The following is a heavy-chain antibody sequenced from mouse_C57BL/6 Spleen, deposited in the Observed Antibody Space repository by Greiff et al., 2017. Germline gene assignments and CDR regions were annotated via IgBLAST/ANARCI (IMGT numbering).Heavy chain of an antibody. Sequence: EVQVVESGPGLVKPSQSLSLTCSVTGYSITSGYYWNWIRQFPGNKLEWMGYISYDGSNNYNPSLKNRISITRDTSKNQFFLKLNSVTTEDTATYYCARDLSGTQFAYWGQGTLVTVSA. J-gene: IGHJ3*01. CDR3: ARDLSGTQFAY. CDR1: GYSITSGYY. CDR2: ISYDGSN. D-gene: IGHD4-1*01. V-gene: IGHV3-6*01.